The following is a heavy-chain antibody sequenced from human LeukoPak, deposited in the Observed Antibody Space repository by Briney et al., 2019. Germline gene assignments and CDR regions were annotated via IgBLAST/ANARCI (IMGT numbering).Heavy chain of an antibody. D-gene: IGHD3-16*01. V-gene: IGHV4-30-2*01. CDR1: GGSISSGGYY. CDR2: IYHSGST. Sequence: SETLSLTCTVSGGSISSGGYYWSWIRQPPGKGLEWIGYIYHSGSTYYNPSLKSRVTISVDRSENQFSLKLSSVTAADTAVYYCARGLHYYFDYWGQGTLVTVSS. CDR3: ARGLHYYFDY. J-gene: IGHJ4*02.